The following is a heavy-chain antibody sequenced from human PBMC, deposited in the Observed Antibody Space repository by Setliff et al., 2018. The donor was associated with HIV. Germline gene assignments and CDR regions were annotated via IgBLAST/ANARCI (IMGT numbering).Heavy chain of an antibody. V-gene: IGHV3-30*04. CDR2: ISSDGSNQ. J-gene: IGHJ3*01. Sequence: LSCAASGLTFSNYALHWVRQAPDKGLEWVAVISSDGSNQYYADSVKGQFTISRDNSKNTLYLQMNSLRAEDTAVYYCARGGGCSSTNCYQAFDVWGQGTMVTVSS. D-gene: IGHD2-2*01. CDR3: ARGGGCSSTNCYQAFDV. CDR1: GLTFSNYA.